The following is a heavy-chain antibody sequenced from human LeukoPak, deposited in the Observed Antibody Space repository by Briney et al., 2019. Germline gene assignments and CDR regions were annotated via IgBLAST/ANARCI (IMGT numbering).Heavy chain of an antibody. CDR1: GFTFSSYG. CDR2: IWYDGSNK. J-gene: IGHJ3*02. D-gene: IGHD6-13*01. V-gene: IGHV3-33*01. CDR3: ARDKGSWFTDAFDI. Sequence: GGSLRPSCAASGFTFSSYGMHWVRQAPGKGLEWVAVIWYDGSNKYYADSVKGRFTISRDNSKNALYLQMNSLRAEDTAVYYCARDKGSWFTDAFDIWGQGTMVTVSS.